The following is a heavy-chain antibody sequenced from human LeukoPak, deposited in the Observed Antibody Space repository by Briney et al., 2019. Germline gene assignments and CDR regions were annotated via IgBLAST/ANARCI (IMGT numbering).Heavy chain of an antibody. V-gene: IGHV1-2*02. CDR3: LRPVVSIGWYFDS. J-gene: IGHJ4*02. D-gene: IGHD6-25*01. CDR2: INPNLDGT. Sequence: ASVKVSCTASGYTFTDYYVHWVRHAPRQGLEWMGYINPNLDGTNYTQTLQGRATLTKTPSITTSYMTLSGLPSEATPCFTCLRPVVSIGWYFDSWGQGTLVTVSS. CDR1: GYTFTDYY.